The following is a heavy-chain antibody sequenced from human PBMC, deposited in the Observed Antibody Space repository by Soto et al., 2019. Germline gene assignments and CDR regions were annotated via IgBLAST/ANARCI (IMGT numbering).Heavy chain of an antibody. D-gene: IGHD3-3*02. CDR2: ISYDGSNK. CDR1: GFTFSSYG. CDR3: AKAKAFLAAPYD. J-gene: IGHJ4*02. Sequence: PXGSLRLTCAASGFTFSSYGMHWVRQAPGKGLEWVAVISYDGSNKYYADSVKGRFTISRDNSKSTLYLQMNSLRAEDTAVYYCAKAKAFLAAPYDWGQGTLVTVSS. V-gene: IGHV3-30*18.